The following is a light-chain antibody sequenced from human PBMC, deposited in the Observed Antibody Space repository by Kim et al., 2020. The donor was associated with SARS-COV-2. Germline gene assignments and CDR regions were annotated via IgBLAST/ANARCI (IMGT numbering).Light chain of an antibody. CDR3: QQSYSTPYT. CDR2: ATS. V-gene: IGKV1-39*01. CDR1: QRISSY. Sequence: DIQMTQSPSSLSASVGDRVTITCRASQRISSYLSWYQQKPGKAPKLLMHATSSLQSGVPLRFSGSGSGTDFTLTISSLQPEDFATYYCQQSYSTPYTFGQGTKLEIK. J-gene: IGKJ2*01.